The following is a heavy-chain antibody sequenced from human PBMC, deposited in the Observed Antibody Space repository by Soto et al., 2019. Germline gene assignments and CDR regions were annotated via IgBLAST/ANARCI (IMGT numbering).Heavy chain of an antibody. J-gene: IGHJ4*02. CDR1: GFIFSTYG. V-gene: IGHV3-33*01. CDR3: VREVGPYDY. Sequence: QVQLVESGGGVVQPGRSLRLSCTTSGFIFSTYGIHWVRQAPGKGLEWVAVIWPDGSYKYYADSVKGRFTISRDNSRNILWLQMNSLRAEDTALYYCVREVGPYDYWGQGTLVTVSS. CDR2: IWPDGSYK. D-gene: IGHD1-26*01.